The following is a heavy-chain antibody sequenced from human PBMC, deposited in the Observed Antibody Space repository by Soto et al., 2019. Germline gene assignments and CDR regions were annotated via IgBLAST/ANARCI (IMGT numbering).Heavy chain of an antibody. V-gene: IGHV3-30*18. CDR1: GFTFSSYG. CDR2: ISYDGSNK. CDR3: AKDVAKAAAGPRAYYYYYGMDV. D-gene: IGHD6-13*01. Sequence: GGSLRLSCAASGFTFSSYGMHWVRQAPGKGLEWVAVISYDGSNKYYADSVKGRFTISRDNSKNTLYLQMNSLRAEDTAVYYCAKDVAKAAAGPRAYYYYYGMDVWGQGTTVTVSS. J-gene: IGHJ6*02.